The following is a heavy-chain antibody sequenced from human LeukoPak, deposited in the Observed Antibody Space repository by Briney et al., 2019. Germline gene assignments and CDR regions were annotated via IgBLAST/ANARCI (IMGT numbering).Heavy chain of an antibody. CDR1: GFTFSSYW. D-gene: IGHD4-17*01. V-gene: IGHV3-7*01. J-gene: IGHJ4*02. CDR3: ARGIGGDYVPLGY. Sequence: PGGSLRLSCAASGFTFSSYWMSWVRQAPGKGLEWVANIKQDGSEKYYVDSVKGRFTISRDNAKNSLYLQMNSLRAEDTAVYYCARGIGGDYVPLGYWGQGTLVTVSS. CDR2: IKQDGSEK.